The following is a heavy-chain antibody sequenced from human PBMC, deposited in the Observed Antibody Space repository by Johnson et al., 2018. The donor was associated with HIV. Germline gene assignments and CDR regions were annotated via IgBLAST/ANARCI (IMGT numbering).Heavy chain of an antibody. Sequence: MQLVESGGGLVQPGGSLRLSCAASGFTVSSNYVSWVRQAPGKGREWVSVIYSGGSTYYADSLKGRFPISRDNSKNTLYLQMNSLRAEDTAVYYCAKGGGQQLAHAFDIWGQGTMVTVSS. CDR3: AKGGGQQLAHAFDI. J-gene: IGHJ3*02. D-gene: IGHD6-13*01. CDR2: IYSGGST. CDR1: GFTVSSNY. V-gene: IGHV3-66*02.